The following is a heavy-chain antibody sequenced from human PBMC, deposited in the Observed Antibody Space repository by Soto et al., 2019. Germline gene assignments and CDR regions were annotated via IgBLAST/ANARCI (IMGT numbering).Heavy chain of an antibody. V-gene: IGHV4-61*01. D-gene: IGHD2-21*01. CDR1: GGSVRSGSYY. CDR3: ARDRYGGDFDY. J-gene: IGHJ4*02. Sequence: PSETLSLTCTVSGGSVRSGSYYWSWIRQPPGKGLEWIGYIYYSGSTNFNPSLKSRVTISVDTSMNQFSLKLSSVTAADTAVYYCARDRYGGDFDYWGQGTLVTVSS. CDR2: IYYSGST.